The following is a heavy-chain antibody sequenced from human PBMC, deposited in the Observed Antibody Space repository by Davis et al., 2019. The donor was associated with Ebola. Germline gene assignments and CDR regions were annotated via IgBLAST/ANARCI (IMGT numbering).Heavy chain of an antibody. Sequence: PGGSLRLSCVASGFTFSTYSMNWVRQAPGKGLEWVSSISSSSSYIYYADSVKGRFTISRDNAKNSLYLQMNSLRAEDTAVYYCARDLGMRRGLDPWGQGTLVTVSS. CDR1: GFTFSTYS. D-gene: IGHD1-14*01. V-gene: IGHV3-21*01. CDR3: ARDLGMRRGLDP. J-gene: IGHJ5*02. CDR2: ISSSSSYI.